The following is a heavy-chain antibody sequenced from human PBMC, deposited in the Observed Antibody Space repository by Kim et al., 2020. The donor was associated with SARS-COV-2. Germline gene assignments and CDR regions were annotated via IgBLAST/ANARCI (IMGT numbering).Heavy chain of an antibody. Sequence: ASVKVSCKASGYTFTSYAMHWVRQAPGQRLEWMGWINAGNGNTKYSQKFQGRVTITRDTSASTAYMELSSLRSEDTAVYYCARDPEAMGWFDPWGQGTLVTVSS. CDR2: INAGNGNT. V-gene: IGHV1-3*01. CDR3: ARDPEAMGWFDP. J-gene: IGHJ5*02. CDR1: GYTFTSYA.